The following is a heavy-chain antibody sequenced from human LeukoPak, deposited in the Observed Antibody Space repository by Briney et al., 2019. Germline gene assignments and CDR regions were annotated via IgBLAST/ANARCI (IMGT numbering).Heavy chain of an antibody. CDR3: GKDLGSTGPHDAIDI. J-gene: IGHJ3*02. V-gene: IGHV3-43*01. CDR2: NSWDGGTI. Sequence: PGGSLRLSCATSGFTFDSFSMHWVRQAPGKGLEWVSLNSWDGGTIKYADSLKGRFTVSRDNSEKSLYLQMDRLTIEDTAFYYCGKDLGSTGPHDAIDIWGQGTMVTVSS. CDR1: GFTFDSFS. D-gene: IGHD1-1*01.